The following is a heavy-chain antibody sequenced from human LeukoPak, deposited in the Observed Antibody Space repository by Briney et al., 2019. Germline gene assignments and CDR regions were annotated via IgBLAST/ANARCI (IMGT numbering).Heavy chain of an antibody. V-gene: IGHV1-46*01. CDR2: INPSGGST. Sequence: APGQXXXWMGIINPSGGSTSYAQKFQGRVTMTRDTSTSTVYMELSSLRSEDTAVYYCARSSGGYYFDYWGQGTLVTVSS. CDR3: ARSSGGYYFDY. J-gene: IGHJ4*02. D-gene: IGHD6-19*01.